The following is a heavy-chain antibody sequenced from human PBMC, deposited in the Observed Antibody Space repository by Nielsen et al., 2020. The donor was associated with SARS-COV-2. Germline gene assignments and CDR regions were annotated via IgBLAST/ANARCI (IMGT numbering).Heavy chain of an antibody. CDR3: AKNYNDGYTSGWYFDY. CDR2: ISYDGSNK. D-gene: IGHD6-19*01. Sequence: GGSLRLSCAASGFTFSSYAMHWVRQAPGKGLEWVAVISYDGSNKYYADSVKGRFTISRDNSENTLYLQMNSLKPEDTAVYSCAKNYNDGYTSGWYFDYWGQGTRVTVSS. V-gene: IGHV3-30-3*02. CDR1: GFTFSSYA. J-gene: IGHJ4*02.